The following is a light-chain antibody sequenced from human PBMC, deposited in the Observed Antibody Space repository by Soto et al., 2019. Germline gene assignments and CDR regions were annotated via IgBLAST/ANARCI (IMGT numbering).Light chain of an antibody. V-gene: IGLV2-18*01. CDR2: EVS. CDR1: SSDFGSYNR. J-gene: IGLJ1*01. CDR3: SLYTSDSTDV. Sequence: QSALTQPPSVSGSPGQSVTISCTGTSSDFGSYNRVSWYQRPPGTGPKLMIYEVSNRPSGVPDRFSGSKSGNTASLTISGLQDEDEAEYYCSLYTSDSTDVFGTGTKVTVL.